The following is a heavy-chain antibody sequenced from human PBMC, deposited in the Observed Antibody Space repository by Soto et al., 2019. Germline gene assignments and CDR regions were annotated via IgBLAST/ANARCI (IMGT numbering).Heavy chain of an antibody. CDR3: ARHGVSGWRNFDY. CDR1: GGSISSYY. D-gene: IGHD6-19*01. V-gene: IGHV4-59*08. Sequence: QVQLQESGPGLVKPSEPLSLTCTVSGGSISSYYWSWIRQPPGRGLEWIGFIYYSGSTNYNPSLKSRVTLSVDTSKYRFALTVDSVTAADAAVYYCARHGVSGWRNFDYWGQGTLVTVSS. J-gene: IGHJ4*02. CDR2: IYYSGST.